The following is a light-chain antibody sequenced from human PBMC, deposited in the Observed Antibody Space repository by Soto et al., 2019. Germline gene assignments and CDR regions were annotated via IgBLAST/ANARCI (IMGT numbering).Light chain of an antibody. J-gene: IGLJ3*02. V-gene: IGLV2-14*01. Sequence: QSALTQPASVSGSPGQPITISCSGTRSDIGAYKYVSWYQQHPGKVPQLMIYEVNNRPSGVSDRFSGSKSGNTASLTISGLQAEDEADYYCSSYTGDNTWMFGGGTKLTVL. CDR1: RSDIGAYKY. CDR3: SSYTGDNTWM. CDR2: EVN.